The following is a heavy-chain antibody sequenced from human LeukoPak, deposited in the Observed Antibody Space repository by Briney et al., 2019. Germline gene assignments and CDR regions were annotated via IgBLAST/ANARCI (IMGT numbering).Heavy chain of an antibody. V-gene: IGHV5-10-1*01. D-gene: IGHD6-19*01. Sequence: HGESLRISCKASGYSFTRYWISWVRQMPGKGLEWMGRIDPSDSYTNYSPSFQGHVTISADKSISTAYLQWRSLKASDTAIYYCARTYSSGWALFDYWGQGNMVTVSS. CDR2: IDPSDSYT. CDR1: GYSFTRYW. CDR3: ARTYSSGWALFDY. J-gene: IGHJ4*02.